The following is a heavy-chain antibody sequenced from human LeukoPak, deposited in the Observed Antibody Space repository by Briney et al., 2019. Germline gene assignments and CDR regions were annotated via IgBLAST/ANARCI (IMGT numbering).Heavy chain of an antibody. CDR1: GFTFENYW. D-gene: IGHD2-21*01. V-gene: IGHV3-7*01. CDR3: AKSLVVVNDPPDY. CDR2: IKQDGSER. J-gene: IGHJ4*02. Sequence: GGSLRLSCAASGFTFENYWMSWVRQAPGKGLEWVANIKQDGSERYYVDSVKGRFTISRDNAKSSLYLQMNSLRAEDTAVYYCAKSLVVVNDPPDYWGQGTLVTVSS.